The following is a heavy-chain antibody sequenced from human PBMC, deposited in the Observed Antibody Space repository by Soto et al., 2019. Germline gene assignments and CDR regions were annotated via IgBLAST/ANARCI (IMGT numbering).Heavy chain of an antibody. CDR1: GFSFSSFA. Sequence: EVLLLESGGGLVQPGGSLRLSCEASGFSFSSFAMNWVRQAPGKGLEWVSAIGDSGASTYYADSVKGRFTISRDNSRNTLYLQLNCLRAEEMAVYYCAKGVELDVWGNGTTVTVSS. D-gene: IGHD1-26*01. CDR2: IGDSGAST. J-gene: IGHJ6*04. CDR3: AKGVELDV. V-gene: IGHV3-23*01.